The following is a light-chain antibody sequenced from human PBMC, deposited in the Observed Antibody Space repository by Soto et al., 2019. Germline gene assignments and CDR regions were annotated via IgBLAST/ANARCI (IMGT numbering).Light chain of an antibody. CDR2: DTS. V-gene: IGKV3-15*01. CDR3: QPYNNWPLT. CDR1: RGIGDR. Sequence: VVMRQWRATVCVSXGGGITLNCRARRGIGDRVAWYQHKPATTPRIXXYDTSTRATGAPARFSGSRSGPEFTRTINSRQSEDFAIYYGQPYNNWPLTFGGGTKVDIK. J-gene: IGKJ4*02.